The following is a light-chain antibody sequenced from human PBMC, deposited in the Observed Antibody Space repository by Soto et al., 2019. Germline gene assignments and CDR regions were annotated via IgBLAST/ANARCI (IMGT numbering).Light chain of an antibody. Sequence: QSVLTQPPSVSAAAGQKVTISCSGSSSNIGNNYVSWYQQVPGTAPKLLIYDNNKRPSGNPDRFSGSKSGTSATLGISGLQTEDEADYYCGTWDSSLNGHWVFGGGTKVTVL. J-gene: IGLJ3*02. CDR1: SSNIGNNY. CDR2: DNN. V-gene: IGLV1-51*01. CDR3: GTWDSSLNGHWV.